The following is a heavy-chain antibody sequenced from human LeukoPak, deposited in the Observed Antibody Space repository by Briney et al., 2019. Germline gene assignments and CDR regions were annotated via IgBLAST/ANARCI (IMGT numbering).Heavy chain of an antibody. D-gene: IGHD5-18*01. CDR2: INHSGST. V-gene: IGHV4-34*01. J-gene: IGHJ3*02. CDR3: GRYTAMVAFDI. Sequence: SETLSLTCAVYGGASSGYYWSWIRQPPGKGLEWIGEINHSGSTNYNPSLKSRVTISVDTSKNQFSLKLSSVTAADTAVYYCGRYTAMVAFDIWGQGTMVTVSS. CDR1: GGASSGYY.